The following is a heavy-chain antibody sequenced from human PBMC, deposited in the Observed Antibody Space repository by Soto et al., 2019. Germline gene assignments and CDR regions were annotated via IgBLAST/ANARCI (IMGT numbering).Heavy chain of an antibody. D-gene: IGHD2-15*01. V-gene: IGHV3-48*02. CDR3: ARDTSLLGYCSGGSCYYGNWFDP. J-gene: IGHJ5*02. CDR2: ISSSSSTL. Sequence: EVQLVESGGGLVQPGGSLRLSCAASGFTFSSYSMNWVRQAPGKGLEWVSYISSSSSTLYYADSVKGRFTISRDNAKNSLYLQMNSLRDEDTAVYYCARDTSLLGYCSGGSCYYGNWFDPWGQGTLVTVSS. CDR1: GFTFSSYS.